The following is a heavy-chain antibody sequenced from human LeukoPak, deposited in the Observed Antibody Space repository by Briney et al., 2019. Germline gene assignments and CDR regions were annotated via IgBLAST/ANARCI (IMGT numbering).Heavy chain of an antibody. CDR3: AREDGFNKIDS. CDR1: GFTFSGHW. J-gene: IGHJ4*02. V-gene: IGHV3-74*01. Sequence: GGSLRLSCAASGFTFSGHWMHWVRQAPGKGLVWVARMNIDGSSISYADSVKGRFAISRDNAKNTLYLQMNSLRAEDTAVYYCAREDGFNKIDSWGQGALVTVSS. D-gene: IGHD5-24*01. CDR2: MNIDGSSI.